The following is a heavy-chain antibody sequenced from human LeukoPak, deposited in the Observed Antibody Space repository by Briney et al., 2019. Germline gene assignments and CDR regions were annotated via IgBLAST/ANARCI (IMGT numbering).Heavy chain of an antibody. CDR3: ARVAPRVVVATTGNWFDP. V-gene: IGHV1-2*02. Sequence: GASVKLSCKASGYTFTGYYVHWVRQAPGHGLEWGGWSNAYSGGTDSAQKCQCRVTITRDTSISTAYLELSTLRSDDTAVYYCARVAPRVVVATTGNWFDPWGQGTLVTVSS. D-gene: IGHD2-15*01. J-gene: IGHJ5*02. CDR2: SNAYSGGT. CDR1: GYTFTGYY.